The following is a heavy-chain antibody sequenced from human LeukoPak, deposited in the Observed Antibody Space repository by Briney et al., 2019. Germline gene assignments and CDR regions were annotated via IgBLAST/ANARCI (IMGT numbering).Heavy chain of an antibody. Sequence: GGSLRLSCAASGFAISTYAMAWVRQAPGKGLEWISSLSSGRSPSYSDSLEGRLTMSSDNARNTLYLQMDNLRGEDTAMYYCARQLGYCAAGTCYFDSWGHGTQVTVFS. CDR2: LSSGRSP. D-gene: IGHD2-8*02. CDR3: ARQLGYCAAGTCYFDS. V-gene: IGHV3-21*04. CDR1: GFAISTYA. J-gene: IGHJ4*01.